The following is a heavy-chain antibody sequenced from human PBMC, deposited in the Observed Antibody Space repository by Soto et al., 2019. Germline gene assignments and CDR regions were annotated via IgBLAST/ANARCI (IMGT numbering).Heavy chain of an antibody. CDR3: AKMRFQLLITDWFDP. Sequence: GGSLRLSCAASGFTFSSYAMSWVRQAPGKGLEWVSAISGSGGSTYYADSVKGRFTISRDNSKNTLYLQMNSLRAEDTAVYYCAKMRFQLLITDWFDPWGQGTLVTVSS. V-gene: IGHV3-23*01. CDR2: ISGSGGST. CDR1: GFTFSSYA. J-gene: IGHJ5*02. D-gene: IGHD2-2*01.